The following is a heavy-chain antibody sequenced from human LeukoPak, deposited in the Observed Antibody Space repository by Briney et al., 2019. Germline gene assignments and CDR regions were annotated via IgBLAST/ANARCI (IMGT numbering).Heavy chain of an antibody. CDR2: ISRSGSTI. J-gene: IGHJ4*02. CDR1: GFTLSSSE. D-gene: IGHD4-17*01. V-gene: IGHV3-48*03. CDR3: ARDHGDYAFDY. Sequence: GGSLRLSCAASGFTLSSSEMNWVRQAPGKGLEWVSYISRSGSTIFYADSVKGRFTISRDNAKNSVSLQMNSLRAEDTAVYYCARDHGDYAFDYWGQGTLVTVSS.